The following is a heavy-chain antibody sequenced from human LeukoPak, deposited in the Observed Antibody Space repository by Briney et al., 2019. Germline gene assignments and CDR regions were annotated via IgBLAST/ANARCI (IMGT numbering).Heavy chain of an antibody. V-gene: IGHV4-30-4*08. CDR3: ARDQNLQTTVATGGMDV. Sequence: TLSLTCTVSGDSINSGENYWSWIRQPPGKGLEWIGHIYHSGTTYYNPSLKSRVTISVDRSKNQFSLKLSSVTAADTAVYYCARDQNLQTTVATGGMDVWGKGTTVTVSS. J-gene: IGHJ6*03. CDR2: IYHSGTT. D-gene: IGHD4-23*01. CDR1: GDSINSGENY.